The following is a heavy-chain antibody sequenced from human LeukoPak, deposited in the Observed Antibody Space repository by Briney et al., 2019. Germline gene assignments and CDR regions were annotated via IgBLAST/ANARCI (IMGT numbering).Heavy chain of an antibody. Sequence: GRSLRLSCAASGFTFSNYAMHWVRQAPGKGLEWVAVIWHDGRDKYYVDSVKGRFTISRDNSKNTLYLQMNSLRAEDTAVYYCARIMHDFGSGYYPLALNYWGQGTRVTVS. V-gene: IGHV3-30*04. J-gene: IGHJ4*02. CDR1: GFTFSNYA. D-gene: IGHD3-3*01. CDR3: ARIMHDFGSGYYPLALNY. CDR2: IWHDGRDK.